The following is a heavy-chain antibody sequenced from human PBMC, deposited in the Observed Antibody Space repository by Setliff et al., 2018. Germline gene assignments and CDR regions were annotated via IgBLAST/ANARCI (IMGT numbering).Heavy chain of an antibody. D-gene: IGHD2-2*02. Sequence: ASVKVSCKASGYSFSAYAMHWVRQAPGQRLEWMGWINGGNGNTKYSQKFQGRITITRDTSASTAYMEMSSLRSEDTAVYYCARDREYCSRTSCYIDYWGQGALVTVSS. J-gene: IGHJ4*02. V-gene: IGHV1-3*01. CDR1: GYSFSAYA. CDR2: INGGNGNT. CDR3: ARDREYCSRTSCYIDY.